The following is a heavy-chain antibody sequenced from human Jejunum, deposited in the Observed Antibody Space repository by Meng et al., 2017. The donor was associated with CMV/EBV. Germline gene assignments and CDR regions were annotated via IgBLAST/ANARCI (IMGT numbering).Heavy chain of an antibody. J-gene: IGHJ4*02. V-gene: IGHV3-23*01. CDR1: GFNFANHA. CDR3: ATSHAGIVYAIDY. CDR2: IGASGSDT. Sequence: QLLESGGGLVQPGGSLRLSCVASGFNFANHAMSWVRQAPGKGLQWVSGIGASGSDTYYADSVKGRLSVSRENSKNTLYLQMNSLRAEDTAIYYCATSHAGIVYAIDYWGRGTLVTVSS. D-gene: IGHD2-8*01.